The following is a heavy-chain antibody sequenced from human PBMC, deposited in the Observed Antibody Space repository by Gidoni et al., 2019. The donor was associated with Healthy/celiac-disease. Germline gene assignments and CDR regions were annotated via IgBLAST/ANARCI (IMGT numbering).Heavy chain of an antibody. J-gene: IGHJ4*02. CDR2: IYTSGST. D-gene: IGHD3-10*01. CDR1: GGSISSGSYY. V-gene: IGHV4-61*02. Sequence: QVQLQESGPGLVKPSQTLSLTCTVSGGSISSGSYYWSWIRQPAGKGLEWIGRIYTSGSTNYNPSLKSRVTMSVDTSKNQFSLKLSSVTAADTAVYYCARVGWDEGFGGEFDYWGQGTLVTVSS. CDR3: ARVGWDEGFGGEFDY.